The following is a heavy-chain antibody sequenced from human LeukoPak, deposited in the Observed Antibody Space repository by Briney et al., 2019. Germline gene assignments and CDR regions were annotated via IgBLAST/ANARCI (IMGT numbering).Heavy chain of an antibody. J-gene: IGHJ4*02. CDR2: ISGSGGST. V-gene: IGHV3-23*01. Sequence: GGSLRLSCVASGFTLSTYWMHWVRQAPGKGLEWVSAISGSGGSTYYADSVKGRFTISRDNSKNTLYLQMNSLRAEDTAVYYCAKGRITMVRGVITDPDYWGQGTLVTVSS. CDR3: AKGRITMVRGVITDPDY. CDR1: GFTLSTYW. D-gene: IGHD3-10*01.